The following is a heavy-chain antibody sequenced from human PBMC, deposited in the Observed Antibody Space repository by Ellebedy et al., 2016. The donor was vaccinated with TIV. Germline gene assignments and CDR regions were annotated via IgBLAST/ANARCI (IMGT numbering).Heavy chain of an antibody. D-gene: IGHD3-16*02. CDR3: ARDQGDDYVWGSYLDY. CDR2: IIPILGIA. J-gene: IGHJ4*02. V-gene: IGHV1-69*04. Sequence: AASVKVSCKASGGTFSSYGISWVRQAPGQGLEWMGRIIPILGIANYAQKFQGRVTITADKSTSTAYMELRSLRSDDTAVYYCARDQGDDYVWGSYLDYWGQGTLVTVSS. CDR1: GGTFSSYG.